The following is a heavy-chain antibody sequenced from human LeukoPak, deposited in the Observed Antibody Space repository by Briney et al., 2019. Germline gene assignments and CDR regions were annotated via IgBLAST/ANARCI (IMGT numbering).Heavy chain of an antibody. CDR3: SRGDCTSTTCHNWFDP. CDR2: IDSDGSIT. Sequence: PGVSLRLSCAASGFTFSRYWMLWVRQAPGTGRVWVSRIDSDGSITDYADYVKGRFTISRDNAKNTLYLQMNSLRADDTAVYYCSRGDCTSTTCHNWFDPWGQGTLVTVSS. V-gene: IGHV3-74*01. CDR1: GFTFSRYW. D-gene: IGHD2-2*01. J-gene: IGHJ5*02.